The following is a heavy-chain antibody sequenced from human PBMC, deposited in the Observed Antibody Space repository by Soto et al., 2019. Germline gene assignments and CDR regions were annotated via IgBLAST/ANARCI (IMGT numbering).Heavy chain of an antibody. CDR2: IYHSGST. Sequence: SETLSLTCAVSGGSISSGGYSWSWIRQPPGKGLEWIGYIYHSGSTYYNPSLKSRVTISVDRSKNQFSLKLSSVTAADTAVYYCASQFIAARREKYYYYYGMDVWGQGTTVPVSS. CDR1: GGSISSGGYS. D-gene: IGHD6-6*01. V-gene: IGHV4-30-2*01. CDR3: ASQFIAARREKYYYYYGMDV. J-gene: IGHJ6*02.